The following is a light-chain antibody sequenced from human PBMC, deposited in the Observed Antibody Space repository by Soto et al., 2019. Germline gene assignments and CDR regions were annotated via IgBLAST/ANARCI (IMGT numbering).Light chain of an antibody. CDR2: DTS. V-gene: IGLV7-46*01. J-gene: IGLJ2*01. Sequence: QAVVTQEPSLTVSPGGTVTLTCGSNTGAVTGGHYPYWFQQKPGQAPRTLIYDTSIKHSWTPARFSGSLVGGKAALTLSGAQPEDEADYYCLIHYSASLAFGGGTKLTVL. CDR1: TGAVTGGHY. CDR3: LIHYSASLA.